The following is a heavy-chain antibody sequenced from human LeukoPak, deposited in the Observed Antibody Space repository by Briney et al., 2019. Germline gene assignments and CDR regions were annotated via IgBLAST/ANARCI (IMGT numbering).Heavy chain of an antibody. J-gene: IGHJ4*02. Sequence: GGSLRLSCSVSGFTFSTYVMHWVRQAAGKGLEYVSAISSNGDNTYYADSVKGRFTISRDNSKNTLYLQMSSLRPDDTAVYFCVRGAGYWGQGTLVTVSS. CDR3: VRGAGY. CDR1: GFTFSTYV. V-gene: IGHV3-64D*06. CDR2: ISSNGDNT.